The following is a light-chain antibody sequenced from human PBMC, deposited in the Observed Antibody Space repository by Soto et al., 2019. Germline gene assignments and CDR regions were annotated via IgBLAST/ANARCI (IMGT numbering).Light chain of an antibody. CDR1: QSISSN. Sequence: EIVMTQSPATLPVSPGERATLSCRASQSISSNLAWYQQKPGQAPRLLIYGAFTRATGIPARFSGSGSGTEFTLTISSLQSEDFAVYYCQQYNNWPPVWTFGQGTKVEIK. J-gene: IGKJ1*01. V-gene: IGKV3-15*01. CDR3: QQYNNWPPVWT. CDR2: GAF.